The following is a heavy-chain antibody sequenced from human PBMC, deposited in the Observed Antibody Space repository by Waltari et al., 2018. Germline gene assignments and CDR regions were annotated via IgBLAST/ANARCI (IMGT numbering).Heavy chain of an antibody. Sequence: EVQLVQSGAEVKKPGATVKISCKASGYTFTDYYMHWVQQAPGKGLEWMGRVDPEDGETIYAEKLQGRVTITADTSTDTAYMELSSLRSEDTAVYYCAPAHSMGRGVMTLDYWGQGTLVTVSS. V-gene: IGHV1-69-2*01. J-gene: IGHJ4*02. CDR1: GYTFTDYY. CDR2: VDPEDGET. CDR3: APAHSMGRGVMTLDY. D-gene: IGHD3-10*01.